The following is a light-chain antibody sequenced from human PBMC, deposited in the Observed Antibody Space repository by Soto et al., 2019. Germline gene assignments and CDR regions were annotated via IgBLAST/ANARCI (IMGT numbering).Light chain of an antibody. Sequence: QSVLTQPASVSGSPGQSITISCTGTSSDVGGYNYVSWYQQHPGKAPKLMIYEVNNRPSGVSNRFSGSKSGNTASLTISGLQDEDEADYYCSSYTSSSSLFGGGTQLTVL. CDR1: SSDVGGYNY. CDR3: SSYTSSSSL. V-gene: IGLV2-14*01. J-gene: IGLJ2*01. CDR2: EVN.